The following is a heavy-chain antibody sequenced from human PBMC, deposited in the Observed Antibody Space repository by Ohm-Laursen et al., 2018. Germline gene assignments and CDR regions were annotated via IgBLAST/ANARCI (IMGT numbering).Heavy chain of an antibody. V-gene: IGHV1-2*02. CDR2: INGNSGIT. J-gene: IGHJ3*01. D-gene: IGHD2-8*01. CDR3: ARNREGGYCTTPPCFSMEAFDV. Sequence: GSSVKVSCKASGYTFTGYYMHWVRQAPGQRLEWMGWINGNSGITSYAQKFQGRVTMTRDTSISMAYMELSRLTSDDTAVYYCARNREGGYCTTPPCFSMEAFDVWGQGTMVTASS. CDR1: GYTFTGYY.